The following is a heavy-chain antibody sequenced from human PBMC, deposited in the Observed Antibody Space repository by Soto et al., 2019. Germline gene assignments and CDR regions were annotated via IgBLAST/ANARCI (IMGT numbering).Heavy chain of an antibody. Sequence: PGGSLRLSCAASGFIFSTYGMHWVRQAPGKGLEWLSVISYDGNNKYYADSVKGRFTISRDNSKNTLWLQMDSLRTEDTAVYYWFDPWGQGTLVTVSS. J-gene: IGHJ5*02. V-gene: IGHV3-30*03. CDR3: FDP. CDR1: GFIFSTYG. CDR2: ISYDGNNK.